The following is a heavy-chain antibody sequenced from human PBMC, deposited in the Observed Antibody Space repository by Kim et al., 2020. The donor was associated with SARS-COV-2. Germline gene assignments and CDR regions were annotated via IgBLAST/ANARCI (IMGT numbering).Heavy chain of an antibody. D-gene: IGHD4-17*01. V-gene: IGHV4-39*07. J-gene: IGHJ4*02. Sequence: SETLSLTCTVSGDSIGSTTFYWGWIRQPPGKGLEWIGTISYNGRTYYKPSLKSRVTISVDTSKNQFFLKLSSVTAADTAVYYCARGTPVTYDYWGQGTLVTVSS. CDR2: ISYNGRT. CDR1: GDSIGSTTFY. CDR3: ARGTPVTYDY.